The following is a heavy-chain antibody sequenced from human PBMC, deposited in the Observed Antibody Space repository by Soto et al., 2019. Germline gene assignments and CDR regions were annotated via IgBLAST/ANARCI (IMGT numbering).Heavy chain of an antibody. CDR1: GDTFSNYV. V-gene: IGHV1-69*04. CDR3: ASIVVTTRDYQFHYGVDV. Sequence: QVQLVQSGAEVKKPGSSVKVSCKVSGDTFSNYVISWVRQAPGQGLEWMGRTIPVLGVTSYAQKFQGRVTIVADESTSTVYMGLTSLRSEDTAVYYCASIVVTTRDYQFHYGVDVWGQGTAVTVSS. CDR2: TIPVLGVT. J-gene: IGHJ6*02. D-gene: IGHD2-21*01.